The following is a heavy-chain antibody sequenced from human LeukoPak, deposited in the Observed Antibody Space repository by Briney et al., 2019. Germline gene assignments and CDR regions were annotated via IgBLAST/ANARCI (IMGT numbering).Heavy chain of an antibody. CDR1: GYTFTSYY. J-gene: IGHJ4*02. CDR2: INPSGGST. V-gene: IGHV1-46*01. Sequence: ASVKVSCKASGYTFTSYYMHWVRQAPGQGLEWMGIINPSGGSTSYAQKFQGRVTMTRDMSTSTVYMELSSLRSEDTAVYYCARDRVDVGLLWFGELPARNPQFDYWGQGTLVTVSS. D-gene: IGHD3-10*01. CDR3: ARDRVDVGLLWFGELPARNPQFDY.